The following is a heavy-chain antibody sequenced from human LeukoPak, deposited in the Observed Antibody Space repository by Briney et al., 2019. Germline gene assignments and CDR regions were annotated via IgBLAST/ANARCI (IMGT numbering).Heavy chain of an antibody. CDR1: GFTFSSYA. J-gene: IGHJ6*02. CDR2: ISYDGSNK. V-gene: IGHV3-30-3*01. Sequence: QPGRSLRLSCAASGFTFSSYAMHWVRQAPGKGLEWVAVISYDGSNKYYADSVKGRFTISRDNSKNTLYLQMNSLRAEDTAVYYCARPAGHGYNYYYYGMDVWGQGTTVTVSS. D-gene: IGHD5-18*01. CDR3: ARPAGHGYNYYYYGMDV.